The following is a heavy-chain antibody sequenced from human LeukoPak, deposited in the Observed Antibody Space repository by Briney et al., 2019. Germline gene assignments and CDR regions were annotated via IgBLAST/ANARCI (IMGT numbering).Heavy chain of an antibody. D-gene: IGHD3-10*01. Sequence: PSQTLSLTCAISGDGVSSNRAAWNWLRQSPSRGLEWLGRTYYRSKWYNEYAVSVKSLITIDPDTSKNQFSLQLSSVTPEDTAVYFCVRSTAGSGRPMDVWGKGTTVIVSS. CDR1: GDGVSSNRAA. CDR2: TYYRSKWYN. V-gene: IGHV6-1*01. CDR3: VRSTAGSGRPMDV. J-gene: IGHJ6*04.